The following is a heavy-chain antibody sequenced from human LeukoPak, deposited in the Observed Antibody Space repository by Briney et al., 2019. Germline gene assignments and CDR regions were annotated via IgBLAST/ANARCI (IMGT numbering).Heavy chain of an antibody. V-gene: IGHV3-74*01. D-gene: IGHD5-24*01. CDR2: INSDGSTT. CDR3: ARDRGRWLQYYDY. Sequence: PGGSLRLSCAASGFTFSNYWMYWVRQPPGKGLVWVSRINSDGSTTTYADSVKGRFTISRDNAKNSLYLQMNSLRAEDTAVYYCARDRGRWLQYYDYWGQGTLVTVSS. J-gene: IGHJ4*02. CDR1: GFTFSNYW.